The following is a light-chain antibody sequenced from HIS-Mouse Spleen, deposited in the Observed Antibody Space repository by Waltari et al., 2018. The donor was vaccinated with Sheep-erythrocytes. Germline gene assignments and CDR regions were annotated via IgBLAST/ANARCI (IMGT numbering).Light chain of an antibody. V-gene: IGKV4-1*01. CDR1: QSVLYSSNNTNY. CDR2: WAS. J-gene: IGKJ4*01. Sequence: DIVMAQSLDSLAASLGERSTLTSMSSQSVLYSSNNTNYLAWYQQKPGQPPKLLIYWASTRESGVPDRFSGSGSGTDFTLTSSSLQAEDVAVYYCQQYYSTLTFGGGTKVEIK. CDR3: QQYYSTLT.